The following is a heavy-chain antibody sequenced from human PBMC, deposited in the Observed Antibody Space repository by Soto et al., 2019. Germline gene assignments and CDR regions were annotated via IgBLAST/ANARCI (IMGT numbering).Heavy chain of an antibody. D-gene: IGHD3-22*01. Sequence: QVQLVQSGPEVKKPGSSVKVSCKASGGTFSSYAISWVRQAPGQGLEWMGGIIPLFGTANYAQKFQGSVTITADESTSTAYMELSSLRSEATAVYYCARGYYDSRGDHAHLDYWGQGTLVTVAS. CDR2: IIPLFGTA. V-gene: IGHV1-69*01. J-gene: IGHJ4*02. CDR1: GGTFSSYA. CDR3: ARGYYDSRGDHAHLDY.